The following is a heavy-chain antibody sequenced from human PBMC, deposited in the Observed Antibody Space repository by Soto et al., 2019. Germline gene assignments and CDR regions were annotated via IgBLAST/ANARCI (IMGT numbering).Heavy chain of an antibody. J-gene: IGHJ4*02. CDR1: GDSISSGGYY. Sequence: QVQLQESGPGLVKPSQTLSLTCTVSGDSISSGGYYWNWIRQHPGKGLEWIGHIYYSGSTYYNPSRESRATISVDTSKNQFSLKVSSVTVADTAVYYCARGLSTIPDYWGQGTLVTVSS. D-gene: IGHD1-1*01. V-gene: IGHV4-31*03. CDR2: IYYSGST. CDR3: ARGLSTIPDY.